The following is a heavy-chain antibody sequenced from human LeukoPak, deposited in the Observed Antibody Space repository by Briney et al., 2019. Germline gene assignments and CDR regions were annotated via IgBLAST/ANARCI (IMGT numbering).Heavy chain of an antibody. CDR3: ARGSRYYDILTGYLWVAPDY. V-gene: IGHV3-21*01. J-gene: IGHJ4*02. D-gene: IGHD3-9*01. CDR2: ISSSSSYI. Sequence: KSGGSLRLSCAASGFTFRSYSMNWVRQAPGKGLEWVSSISSSSSYIYYADSVKGRFTISRENAKNSLYLQMNSLRAGDTAVYYCARGSRYYDILTGYLWVAPDYWGQGTLVTVSS. CDR1: GFTFRSYS.